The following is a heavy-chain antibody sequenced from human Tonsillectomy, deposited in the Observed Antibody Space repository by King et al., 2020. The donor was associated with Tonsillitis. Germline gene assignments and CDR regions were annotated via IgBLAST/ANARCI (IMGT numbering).Heavy chain of an antibody. CDR2: ISWNSGSI. Sequence: VQLVESGGGLVQPGRSLRLSCAASGFTFDDYAMHWVRQAPGKGLEWVSGISWNSGSIGYADSVKGRFTISKDNAKNSLYLQMNSLRAEDTALYYCAKDSGYSSGWYENAFD. CDR3: AKDSGYSSGWYENAFD. V-gene: IGHV3-9*01. CDR1: GFTFDDYA. D-gene: IGHD6-19*01. J-gene: IGHJ3*02.